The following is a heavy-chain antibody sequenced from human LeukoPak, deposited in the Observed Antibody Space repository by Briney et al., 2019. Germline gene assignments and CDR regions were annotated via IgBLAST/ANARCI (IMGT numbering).Heavy chain of an antibody. CDR2: ISAYNGNT. V-gene: IGHV1-18*01. J-gene: IGHJ4*02. CDR1: GYTFTSYG. D-gene: IGHD3-10*01. Sequence: RASVKVSCKASGYTFTSYGISWVRQAPGQGLEWMGWISAYNGNTNYAQNLQGRVTMTTDTSTSTAYMELRSLRSDDTAVYYCARDLDGSGSYYTDYWGQGILVTVSS. CDR3: ARDLDGSGSYYTDY.